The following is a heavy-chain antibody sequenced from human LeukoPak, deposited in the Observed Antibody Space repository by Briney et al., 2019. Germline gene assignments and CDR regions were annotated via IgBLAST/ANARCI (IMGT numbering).Heavy chain of an antibody. J-gene: IGHJ6*03. CDR2: ISSSSSYI. CDR3: ARQEERGPTPYYYYMDV. CDR1: GFTFSSYS. V-gene: IGHV3-21*01. D-gene: IGHD1-26*01. Sequence: GGSLRLSCAASGFTFSSYSMNWVRQAPGKGLEWVSSISSSSSYIYYADSVKGRFTISRDNAKNSLYLQMNSLRAEDTAVYYCARQEERGPTPYYYYMDVWGKGTTVTVSS.